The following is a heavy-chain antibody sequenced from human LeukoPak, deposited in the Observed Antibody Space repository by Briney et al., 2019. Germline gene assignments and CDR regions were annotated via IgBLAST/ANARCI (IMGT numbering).Heavy chain of an antibody. Sequence: QPGGSLRLSCAASGFTFSSYEMNWVRQAPGKGLEWISYISGSGRTIYYADSVKGRFTISRDNAKNSLYLQMNSLRAEDTAVYYCARDCFLGVRSTSCYNYWGQGTLVTVSS. CDR3: ARDCFLGVRSTSCYNY. CDR1: GFTFSSYE. CDR2: ISGSGRTI. V-gene: IGHV3-48*03. J-gene: IGHJ4*02. D-gene: IGHD2-2*02.